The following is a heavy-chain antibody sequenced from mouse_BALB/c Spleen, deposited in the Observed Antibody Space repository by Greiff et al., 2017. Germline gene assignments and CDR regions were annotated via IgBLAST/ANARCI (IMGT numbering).Heavy chain of an antibody. CDR1: GYSITSGYS. D-gene: IGHD2-14*01. CDR3: ARNNYRYDEPPWFAY. CDR2: IHYSGST. V-gene: IGHV3-1*02. Sequence: EVKLMESGPDLVKPSQSLSLTCTVTGYSITSGYSWHWIRQFPGNKLEWMGYIHYSGSTNYNPSLKSRISITRDTSKNQFFLQLNSVTTEDTATYYCARNNYRYDEPPWFAYWGQGTLVTVSA. J-gene: IGHJ3*01.